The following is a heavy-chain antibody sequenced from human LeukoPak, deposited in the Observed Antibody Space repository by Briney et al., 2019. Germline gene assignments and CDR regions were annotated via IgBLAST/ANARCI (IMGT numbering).Heavy chain of an antibody. Sequence: PGGSLRLSCAASGFTFSSYGMNWVRQAPGKGLEGVSFVSIGGTYIYYADSVKGRFTISRDDAKNSLYLQMNSLTAEDTAEYYCARNKINTVTTGWYFDLWGRGTLVTASS. CDR2: VSIGGTYI. D-gene: IGHD4-17*01. CDR1: GFTFSSYG. J-gene: IGHJ2*01. V-gene: IGHV3-21*01. CDR3: ARNKINTVTTGWYFDL.